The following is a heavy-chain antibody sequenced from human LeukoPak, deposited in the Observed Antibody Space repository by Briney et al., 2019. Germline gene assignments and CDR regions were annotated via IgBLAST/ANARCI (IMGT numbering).Heavy chain of an antibody. D-gene: IGHD3-10*01. CDR1: GGSISSNSYY. CDR2: IYYSGST. CDR3: ARQTPGGYFDY. J-gene: IGHJ4*02. Sequence: MPSETLSLTCAVSGGSISSNSYYWGWIRQPPGKGLEWIGSIYYSGSTYYNPSLKSRVTISVDTSKNQFSLKLSSVTAADTAVYYCARQTPGGYFDYWGQGTLVTVSS. V-gene: IGHV4-39*01.